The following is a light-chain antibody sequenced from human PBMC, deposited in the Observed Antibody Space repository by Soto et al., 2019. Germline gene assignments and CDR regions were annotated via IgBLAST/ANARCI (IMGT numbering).Light chain of an antibody. CDR1: QSVSIY. V-gene: IGKV1-39*01. CDR3: QQSYSDPRA. J-gene: IGKJ3*01. Sequence: DIQMTQSPTSLSASVGDRVTTMCRASQSVSIYLNWFPQKPGEAPKILISAASSLHRGVPSRFSGSGSGTEFTLTISNLQPEDFETYYCQQSYSDPRAFGPGTKVDI. CDR2: AAS.